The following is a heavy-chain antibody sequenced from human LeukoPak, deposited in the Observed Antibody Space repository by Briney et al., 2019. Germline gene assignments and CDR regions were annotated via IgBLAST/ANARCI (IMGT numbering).Heavy chain of an antibody. CDR1: GFTFSNYH. D-gene: IGHD1-20*01. CDR3: ARGDHNWNQGYFDY. J-gene: IGHJ4*02. CDR2: ISISSGDT. Sequence: ASVKVSCKTSGFTFSNYHITWVRQAPGQGLEWMGWISISSGDTNYAQNVQGRVIMTTDTATSTAYMELTNLRSDDTAIYYCARGDHNWNQGYFDYWGRGTLVTVSS. V-gene: IGHV1-18*01.